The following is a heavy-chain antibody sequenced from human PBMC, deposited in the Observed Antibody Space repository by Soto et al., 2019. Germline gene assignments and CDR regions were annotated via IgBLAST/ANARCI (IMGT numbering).Heavy chain of an antibody. V-gene: IGHV4-34*01. Sequence: SETLSLTCAVYGGSFSGYYWSWIRQPPGKGLEWIGEINHSGSTNYNPSLKSRVTISVDTSKNQFSLKLSSVTAADTAVYYCARWAVAAAEYFQHWGQGTLVTVSS. D-gene: IGHD2-15*01. CDR2: INHSGST. J-gene: IGHJ1*01. CDR1: GGSFSGYY. CDR3: ARWAVAAAEYFQH.